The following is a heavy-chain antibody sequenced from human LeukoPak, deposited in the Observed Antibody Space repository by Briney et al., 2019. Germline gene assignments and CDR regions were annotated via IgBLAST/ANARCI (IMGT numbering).Heavy chain of an antibody. CDR1: GGTFSSYA. J-gene: IGHJ6*02. CDR3: ARGLHYYDSSGYSYYYGMDV. Sequence: ASVKVSCKASGGTFSSYAISWVRQAPRQGLEWMGGIIPIFGTANYAQKFQGRVTITADESTSTAYMELSSLRSEDTAVYYCARGLHYYDSSGYSYYYGMDVWGQGTTVTVSS. D-gene: IGHD3-22*01. CDR2: IIPIFGTA. V-gene: IGHV1-69*13.